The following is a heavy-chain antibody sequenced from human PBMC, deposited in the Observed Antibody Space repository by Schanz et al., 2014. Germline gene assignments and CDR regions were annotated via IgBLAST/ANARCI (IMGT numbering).Heavy chain of an antibody. Sequence: EVRLVESGGGLVQPGGSLRLSCAASGFTFSDHYMDWVRQTPGMGLEWVGRIRNRDNSYTTNYAASVKGRFIISRDDSKNSLYLQMNSLKSGDTAVYFCARVWGTSPDFWGQGTLVTVSS. CDR1: GFTFSDHY. V-gene: IGHV3-72*01. J-gene: IGHJ4*02. CDR3: ARVWGTSPDF. CDR2: IRNRDNSYTT. D-gene: IGHD3-16*01.